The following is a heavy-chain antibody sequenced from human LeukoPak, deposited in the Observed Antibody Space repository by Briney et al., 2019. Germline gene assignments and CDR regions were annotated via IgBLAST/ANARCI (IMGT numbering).Heavy chain of an antibody. CDR1: GVSINSYF. CDR2: MYYSGSS. V-gene: IGHV4-59*01. D-gene: IGHD2-2*01. Sequence: SETLSLTCTVSGVSINSYFWNWIRQPPGKGLEWIGYMYYSGSSSYSPSLKSRVTISVDTSKNQFSLRLSSVTAADTAVYNCARSSITTQNWFDPWGQGTLVAVSS. J-gene: IGHJ5*02. CDR3: ARSSITTQNWFDP.